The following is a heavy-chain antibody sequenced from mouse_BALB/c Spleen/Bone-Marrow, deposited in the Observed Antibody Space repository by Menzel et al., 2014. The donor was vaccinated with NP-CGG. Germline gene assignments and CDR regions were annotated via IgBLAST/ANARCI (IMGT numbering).Heavy chain of an antibody. CDR1: GYAFTNYL. CDR3: ARELLYGNYSDY. CDR2: INPESGGT. V-gene: IGHV1-54*01. D-gene: IGHD2-1*01. J-gene: IGHJ2*01. Sequence: QVQLQQSGAELVRPGTSVNASCKASGYAFTNYLIEWVKQRPGQGLEWIGVINPESGGTNYNEKFKGKATLTADKSSSTAYMQLSSLTSDDSAVYFCARELLYGNYSDYWGQGTTLTVSS.